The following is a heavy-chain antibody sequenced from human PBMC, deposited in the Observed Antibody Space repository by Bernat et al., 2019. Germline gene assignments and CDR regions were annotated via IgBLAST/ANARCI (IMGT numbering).Heavy chain of an antibody. V-gene: IGHV3-66*01. CDR2: IYSGGST. CDR3: ARDFPGGRFDY. D-gene: IGHD3-16*01. J-gene: IGHJ4*02. Sequence: EVQLVESGGGLVQPGGCLRLSCAASGFTVSSNYMSWVRQAPGKGLEWVSVIYSGGSTYYADSVKGRFTISRDNSKNTLYLQMNSLRAEDTAVYYCARDFPGGRFDYWGQGTLVTVSS. CDR1: GFTVSSNY.